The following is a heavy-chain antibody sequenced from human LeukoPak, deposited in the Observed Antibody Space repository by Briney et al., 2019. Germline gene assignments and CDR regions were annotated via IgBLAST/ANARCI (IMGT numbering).Heavy chain of an antibody. CDR1: GFTFSNYW. J-gene: IGHJ4*02. D-gene: IGHD3-22*01. CDR3: ARSRSGYYEDY. CDR2: IKEDGSEK. Sequence: PGGSLRLSCAASGFTFSNYWMSWVRQAPGKGLEWVANIKEDGSEKYYVDSVKGRFTISRDNAKNSLSLQVNGLSAEDTAVYYCARSRSGYYEDYWGQGTLVTVSS. V-gene: IGHV3-7*01.